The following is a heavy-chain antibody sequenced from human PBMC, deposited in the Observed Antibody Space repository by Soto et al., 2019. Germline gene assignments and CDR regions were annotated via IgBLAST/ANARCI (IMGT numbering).Heavy chain of an antibody. D-gene: IGHD1-26*01. Sequence: QVQLVESGGGVVQPGRSLRLSRAASGFTFSSYGMHWVRQAPGKGLEWVAVISYDGSNKYYADSVKGRFTISRDNSKNTLYLQMNSLRAEDTAVYYCAKSGGGMDVWGQGTTVTVSS. J-gene: IGHJ6*02. CDR3: AKSGGGMDV. CDR2: ISYDGSNK. CDR1: GFTFSSYG. V-gene: IGHV3-30*18.